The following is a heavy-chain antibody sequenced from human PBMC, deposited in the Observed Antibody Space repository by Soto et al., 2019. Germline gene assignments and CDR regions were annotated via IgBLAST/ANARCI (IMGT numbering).Heavy chain of an antibody. CDR1: GSSISSYY. V-gene: IGHV4-59*01. Sequence: SETLSLTCTVSGSSISSYYWSWIRQPPGKGLEWIGYIYYSGSTNYNPSLKSRVTISVDTSKNQFSLKLSSVTAADTAVYYCARFELRYFDWLLIDYWGQGTLVTVSS. J-gene: IGHJ4*02. D-gene: IGHD3-9*01. CDR2: IYYSGST. CDR3: ARFELRYFDWLLIDY.